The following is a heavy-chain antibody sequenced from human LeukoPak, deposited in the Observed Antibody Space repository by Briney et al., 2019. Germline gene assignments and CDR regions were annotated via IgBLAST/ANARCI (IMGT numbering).Heavy chain of an antibody. CDR3: ATSTKAVRPDSWDS. J-gene: IGHJ4*02. V-gene: IGHV4-34*01. D-gene: IGHD6-6*01. CDR2: INLGGST. Sequence: PSETLSLTCATSGGSFDGYSWSWISQSPGEGLEWIGEINLGGSTNYNPSLKSRVTMTIDTSKREVFLKLTSVTAADTSIYFCATSTKAVRPDSWDSWGQGTLVSVSS. CDR1: GGSFDGYS.